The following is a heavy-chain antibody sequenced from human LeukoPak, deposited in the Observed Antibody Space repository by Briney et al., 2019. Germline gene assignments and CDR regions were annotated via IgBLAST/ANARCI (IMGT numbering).Heavy chain of an antibody. Sequence: SETLSLTCIVSGGSISSSYWSWIRQPPGKGLEWIGYIYYSGSTNYNPSLKSRVTISVDTSRNQFSLKLSSVTAADTAVYYCARKTTGTMSPYFDYWGQGTLVTVSS. V-gene: IGHV4-59*01. J-gene: IGHJ4*02. D-gene: IGHD1-1*01. CDR3: ARKTTGTMSPYFDY. CDR1: GGSISSSY. CDR2: IYYSGST.